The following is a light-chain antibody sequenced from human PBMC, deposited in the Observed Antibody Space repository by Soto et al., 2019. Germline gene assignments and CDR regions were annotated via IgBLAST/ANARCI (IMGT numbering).Light chain of an antibody. CDR2: GAS. Sequence: DIVLTQSRGTLSLSPGERATLSCRASQSLRSTSLAWYQQKPGQAPRLLMYGASNRATGIPDKFSGGGSGTDFTLTISRLEPEDVAVYYCQHYGGSPPITFGQGTRLEI. CDR1: QSLRSTS. V-gene: IGKV3-20*01. CDR3: QHYGGSPPIT. J-gene: IGKJ5*01.